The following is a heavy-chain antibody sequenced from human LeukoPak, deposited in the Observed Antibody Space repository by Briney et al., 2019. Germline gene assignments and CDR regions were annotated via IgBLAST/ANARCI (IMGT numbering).Heavy chain of an antibody. CDR1: GYTFTSYG. D-gene: IGHD5-12*01. Sequence: GASVKVSCKASGYTFTSYGISWVRQAPGQGLEWMGWISAYNGNTNYAQKLQGRVTMTTDTSTSTAYMELRSLRSDDTAVYYCAREGGHIVATIPFDYWGQGTLVTVSS. CDR2: ISAYNGNT. CDR3: AREGGHIVATIPFDY. V-gene: IGHV1-18*01. J-gene: IGHJ4*02.